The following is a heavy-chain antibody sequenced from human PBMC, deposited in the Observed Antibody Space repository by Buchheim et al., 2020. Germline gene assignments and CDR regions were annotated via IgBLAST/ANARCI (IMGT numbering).Heavy chain of an antibody. J-gene: IGHJ4*02. CDR2: INYSGTA. CDR1: GGSIRNYY. D-gene: IGHD6-25*01. Sequence: QVQLQESGPGLVKPSETLSLTCTVSGGSIRNYYWSWIRQPPGKGLEWIGNINYSGTANYNASLKTRVTTSVDTSKNQFSLRVTSVTAADTAVYYCARQGQRLAMSYLDYWGQGTL. V-gene: IGHV4-59*01. CDR3: ARQGQRLAMSYLDY.